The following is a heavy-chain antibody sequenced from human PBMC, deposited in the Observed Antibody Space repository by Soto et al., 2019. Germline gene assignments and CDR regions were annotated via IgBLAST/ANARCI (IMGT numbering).Heavy chain of an antibody. CDR2: VHFGGSTT. CDR3: ARHEAGWYFDS. Sequence: GEALKISCKDSRYSFSTDWIAWVRQMRGKGPEWMGSVHFGGSTTRYGPSFEGQVTISADKSISTAYLQWSSLKLRSVTAADTAVYYRARHEAGWYFDSWGQGTLVTVSS. D-gene: IGHD6-25*01. J-gene: IGHJ4*02. V-gene: IGHV5-51*01. CDR1: RYSFSTDW.